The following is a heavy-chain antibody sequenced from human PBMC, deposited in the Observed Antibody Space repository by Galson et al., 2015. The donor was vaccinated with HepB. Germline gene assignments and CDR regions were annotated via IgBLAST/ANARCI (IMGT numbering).Heavy chain of an antibody. D-gene: IGHD1-14*01. CDR2: IYWDDDK. Sequence: PALVKPTQTLTLTCTFSGFSLSTSGVGVGWIRQPPGKALEWLALIYWDDDKRYSPSLKSRLTITKDTSKNQVVLTMTNMDPVDTATYYCAHLTQNWPDGYYFDYWGQGTLVTVSS. V-gene: IGHV2-5*02. J-gene: IGHJ4*02. CDR3: AHLTQNWPDGYYFDY. CDR1: GFSLSTSGVG.